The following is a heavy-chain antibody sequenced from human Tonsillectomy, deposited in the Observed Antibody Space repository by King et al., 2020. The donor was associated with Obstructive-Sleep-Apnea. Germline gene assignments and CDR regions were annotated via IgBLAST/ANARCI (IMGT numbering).Heavy chain of an antibody. CDR2: ISAYNGNT. Sequence: LQLVQSGAEVKKPGASVKVSCKASGYTFTSYGISWVRQAPGQGLEWMGWISAYNGNTNYAQKLQGRVTMTTDTSTSTAYMELRSLRSDDTAVYYCARDTNYYGSGSHCPDWGQGTLVTVSS. D-gene: IGHD3-10*01. CDR1: GYTFTSYG. J-gene: IGHJ4*02. V-gene: IGHV1-18*01. CDR3: ARDTNYYGSGSHCPD.